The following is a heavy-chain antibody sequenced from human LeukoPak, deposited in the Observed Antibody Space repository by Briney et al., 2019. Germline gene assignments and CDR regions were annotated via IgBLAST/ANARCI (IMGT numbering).Heavy chain of an antibody. CDR3: ARGYYDGSGYSNAFDI. Sequence: SETLSLTCSVSGVSIRSSYGRWIRQPPGKRLEWIGFIHQNGNTNYNPSLKSRVTMSVDTSKNQFSLQMRSVTAADPAVYYCARGYYDGSGYSNAFDIWGQGTMVVV. V-gene: IGHV4-59*01. CDR1: GVSIRSSY. CDR2: IHQNGNT. D-gene: IGHD3-22*01. J-gene: IGHJ3*02.